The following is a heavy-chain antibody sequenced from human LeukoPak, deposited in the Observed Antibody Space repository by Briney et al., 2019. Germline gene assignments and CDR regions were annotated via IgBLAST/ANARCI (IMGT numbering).Heavy chain of an antibody. D-gene: IGHD4-17*01. CDR1: GFTFDDYG. CDR2: INWNGGST. V-gene: IGHV3-20*04. J-gene: IGHJ5*02. CDR3: ARDRADYGGNWFDP. Sequence: GGSLRLSCAASGFTFDDYGVSWVRQAPGKGLEWVSGINWNGGSTGYADSVKGRFTISRDNAKNSLYLQMNSLRAEDTAVYYCARDRADYGGNWFDPWGQGTLVTVSS.